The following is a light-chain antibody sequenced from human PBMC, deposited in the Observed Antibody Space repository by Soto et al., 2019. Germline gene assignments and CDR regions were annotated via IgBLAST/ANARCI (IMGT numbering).Light chain of an antibody. Sequence: IQMTQSPSSLSASLGDRVTITCRASQGISSWLAWYQQKPGRAPKLLIYDASNLEAGVPSRFRGSGSGTDFTFTISRLQPEDIATYYCQQYENLPTFGQGTRLEIK. J-gene: IGKJ5*01. CDR3: QQYENLPT. CDR2: DAS. CDR1: QGISSW. V-gene: IGKV1-33*01.